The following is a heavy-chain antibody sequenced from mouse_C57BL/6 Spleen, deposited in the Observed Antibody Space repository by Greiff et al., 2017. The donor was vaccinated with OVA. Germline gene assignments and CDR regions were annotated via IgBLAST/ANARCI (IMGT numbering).Heavy chain of an antibody. CDR3: ARRGLSAWFAY. Sequence: VKLQESGAELVKPGASVKISCKASGYAFSSYWMNWVKQRPGKGLEWIGQIYPGDGDTNYNGKFKGKATLTADKSSSTAYMQLSSLTSEDSAVYFCARRGLSAWFAYWGQGTLVTVSA. CDR1: GYAFSSYW. V-gene: IGHV1-80*01. D-gene: IGHD6-1*01. CDR2: IYPGDGDT. J-gene: IGHJ3*01.